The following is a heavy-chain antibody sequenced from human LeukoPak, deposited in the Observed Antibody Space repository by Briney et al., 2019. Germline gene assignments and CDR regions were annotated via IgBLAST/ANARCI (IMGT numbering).Heavy chain of an antibody. CDR1: GFTFSSYA. D-gene: IGHD3-22*01. J-gene: IGHJ4*02. CDR2: ISGSGGST. V-gene: IGHV3-23*01. CDR3: ARDRPPGITMVVVAYADY. Sequence: GGSLRLSCAASGFTFSSYAMSWVRQAPGKGLEWVSAISGSGGSTYYADSVKGRFTISRDNSKNTLYLQMNSLRAEDTAVYYCARDRPPGITMVVVAYADYWGQGTLVTVSS.